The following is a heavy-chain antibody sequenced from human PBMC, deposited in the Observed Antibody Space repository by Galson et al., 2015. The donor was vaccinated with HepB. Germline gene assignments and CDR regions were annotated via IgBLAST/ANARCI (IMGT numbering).Heavy chain of an antibody. D-gene: IGHD2/OR15-2a*01. Sequence: PALVKPTQTLTLTCTFSGFSLSTSGVGVGWIRQPPGKALEWLALIYWNDDKRYRPSLKSRLTITKDTSKNQVVLIMTNMDPVDTATYYCAHRLSRTKLPDSSIGGAFDIWGHGTMVTVSS. CDR1: GFSLSTSGVG. J-gene: IGHJ3*02. CDR2: IYWNDDK. V-gene: IGHV2-5*01. CDR3: AHRLSRTKLPDSSIGGAFDI.